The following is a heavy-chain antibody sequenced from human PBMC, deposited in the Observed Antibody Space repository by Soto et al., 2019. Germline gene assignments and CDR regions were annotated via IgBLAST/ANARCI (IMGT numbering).Heavy chain of an antibody. V-gene: IGHV4-31*03. CDR3: ARGSVVAATLFDY. J-gene: IGHJ4*02. Sequence: QVQLQESGPGLVKPSQTLSLTCTVSGGSISSGGYYWSWIRQHPGKGLEWIGYIYYSGSTYYNPSLKSRVTISVDTSKTQFSRKLSSVTAADTAVYYCARGSVVAATLFDYWGQGTLVTVSS. CDR2: IYYSGST. D-gene: IGHD2-15*01. CDR1: GGSISSGGYY.